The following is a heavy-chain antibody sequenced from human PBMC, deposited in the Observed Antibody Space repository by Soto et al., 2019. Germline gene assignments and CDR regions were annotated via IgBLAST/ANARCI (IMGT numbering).Heavy chain of an antibody. D-gene: IGHD6-13*01. CDR1: GYDFTAYD. Sequence: ASVKVSCKASGYDFTAYDINWVRQASGQGLEWMGWMNPINGATGTARRFQGRVSLSRNTATGTAYLELTSLRSDDTAVYCCGRGPSPRAPAGGTPYYYARDVWGQGTTVTVSS. J-gene: IGHJ6*02. CDR2: MNPINGAT. V-gene: IGHV1-8*02. CDR3: GRGPSPRAPAGGTPYYYARDV.